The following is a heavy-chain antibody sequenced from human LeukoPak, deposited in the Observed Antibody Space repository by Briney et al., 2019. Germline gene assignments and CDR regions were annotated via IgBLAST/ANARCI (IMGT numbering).Heavy chain of an antibody. CDR2: IYPGDSDT. J-gene: IGHJ3*02. V-gene: IGHV5-51*01. CDR3: ARHRPYDSSGSNLGVFDI. CDR1: GYSFTSYW. Sequence: GESLKISCKGSGYSFTSYWIGWVRQMPGKGLEWMRIIYPGDSDTRYSPSFQGQVTISADKSISTAYLQWSSLKASDTAMYYCARHRPYDSSGSNLGVFDIWGQGTMVTVSS. D-gene: IGHD3-22*01.